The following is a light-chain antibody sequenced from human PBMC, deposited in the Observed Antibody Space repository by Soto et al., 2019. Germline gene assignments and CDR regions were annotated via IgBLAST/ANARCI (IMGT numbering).Light chain of an antibody. CDR3: QQYMIYPIA. V-gene: IGKV1-16*01. CDR1: QGINKY. Sequence: DIQMTQSPSSLSASVGDRVTITCRASQGINKYLVWYQQKAGKAPKSLIYEASTLQSGVPSRFSGSGSGTDFTLTINNLQPEDFATYYCQQYMIYPIAFGQGTRLDIK. CDR2: EAS. J-gene: IGKJ5*01.